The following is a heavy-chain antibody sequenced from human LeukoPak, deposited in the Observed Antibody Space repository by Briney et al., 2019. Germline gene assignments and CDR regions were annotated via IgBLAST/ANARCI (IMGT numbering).Heavy chain of an antibody. Sequence: ASVKVSCKTSGYTFTANYMQWVRQAPGQGLEWMGWLNTNSGATKYAQKFQGRVTMTRDTSINTAYMELSRLTSDDTAVYYCARYRCKTTSGCEDTDAFDTWGQGTMVTVSS. CDR3: ARYRCKTTSGCEDTDAFDT. V-gene: IGHV1-2*02. J-gene: IGHJ3*02. D-gene: IGHD2/OR15-2a*01. CDR1: GYTFTANY. CDR2: LNTNSGAT.